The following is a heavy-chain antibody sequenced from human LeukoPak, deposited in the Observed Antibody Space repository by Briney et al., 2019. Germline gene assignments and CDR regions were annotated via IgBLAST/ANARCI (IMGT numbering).Heavy chain of an antibody. J-gene: IGHJ4*02. V-gene: IGHV1-24*01. CDR1: GYTLTELS. D-gene: IGHD3-10*01. Sequence: GASVKVSCKVSGYTLTELSMHWVRQAPGKGLEWMGGFDPEDGETIYAQKFQGRVTMTRDTSISTAYMELSRLRSDDTAVYYCARGSSVVIYDYFDYWGQGTLVTVSS. CDR2: FDPEDGET. CDR3: ARGSSVVIYDYFDY.